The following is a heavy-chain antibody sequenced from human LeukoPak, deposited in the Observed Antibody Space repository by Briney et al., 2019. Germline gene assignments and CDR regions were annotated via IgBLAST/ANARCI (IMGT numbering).Heavy chain of an antibody. CDR2: IRSSSSTI. CDR1: GFTFSTYS. Sequence: PGGSLRLSCAASGFTFSTYSMNWVRQAPGKGLEWVSYIRSSSSTIYYADSVKGRFTISRDNAKNSLYLQMNSLRAEDTAVYYCASMTQGYWGQGTLVTVSS. V-gene: IGHV3-48*01. CDR3: ASMTQGY. D-gene: IGHD2-21*02. J-gene: IGHJ4*02.